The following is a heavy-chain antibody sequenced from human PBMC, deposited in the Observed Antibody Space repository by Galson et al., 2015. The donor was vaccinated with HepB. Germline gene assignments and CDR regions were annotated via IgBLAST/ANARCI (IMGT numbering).Heavy chain of an antibody. CDR1: GYTFTSYG. J-gene: IGHJ3*02. D-gene: IGHD6-19*01. V-gene: IGHV1-18*01. Sequence: SVKVSCKASGYTFTSYGISWVRQAPGQGLEWMGWISAYNGNTNYAQKLQGRVTMTTDTSTSTAYMELRSLRSDDTAVYYCARGHSSGWYGDAFDIWGQGTMVTVSS. CDR2: ISAYNGNT. CDR3: ARGHSSGWYGDAFDI.